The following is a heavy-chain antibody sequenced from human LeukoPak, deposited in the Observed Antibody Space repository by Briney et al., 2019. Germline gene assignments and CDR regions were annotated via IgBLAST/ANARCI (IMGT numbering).Heavy chain of an antibody. J-gene: IGHJ4*02. D-gene: IGHD1-26*01. V-gene: IGHV1-18*01. Sequence: ASVKVSCKASGYTFTSYGISWVRQAPGQGLEWMGWISAYNGNTNYAQKLQGRVTMTTDTSTSTAYMELRSLRSDDTAVYYCARVISGSYLSYFDYWGQGTLVTVSS. CDR3: ARVISGSYLSYFDY. CDR1: GYTFTSYG. CDR2: ISAYNGNT.